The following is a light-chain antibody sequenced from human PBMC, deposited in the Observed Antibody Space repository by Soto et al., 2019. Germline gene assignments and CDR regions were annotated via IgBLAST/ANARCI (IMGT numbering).Light chain of an antibody. Sequence: VLTQSPGTVSLSPGERATLSCRASQTVRNNYLAWYQQKPGQAPRLLIYDASSRATGIPDRFSGGGSGTDFTLSISRLEPEDFAVYYCQQFSSYPLTFGGGTKVDFK. CDR2: DAS. V-gene: IGKV3-20*01. CDR3: QQFSSYPLT. J-gene: IGKJ4*01. CDR1: QTVRNNY.